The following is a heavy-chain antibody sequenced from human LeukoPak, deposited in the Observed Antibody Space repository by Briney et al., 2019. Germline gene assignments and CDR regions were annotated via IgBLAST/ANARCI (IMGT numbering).Heavy chain of an antibody. D-gene: IGHD1-26*01. CDR1: GFTFSSSA. CDR2: ISNNGGYT. Sequence: PGGSLRLSCAASGFTFSSSAMSWVRQAPGKGLEWVSAISNNGGYTYYADSVQGRFTISRDNSRSTLCLQMNSLRAEDTAAYYCVKDSPPRYSGSPPDYWGQGTLVTVSS. V-gene: IGHV3-23*01. J-gene: IGHJ4*02. CDR3: VKDSPPRYSGSPPDY.